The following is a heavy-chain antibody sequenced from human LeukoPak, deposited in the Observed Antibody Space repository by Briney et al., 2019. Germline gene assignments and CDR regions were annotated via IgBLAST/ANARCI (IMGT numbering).Heavy chain of an antibody. CDR1: GFTFSDFG. D-gene: IGHD2-2*01. CDR3: ARNYAAISESPDY. J-gene: IGHJ4*02. CDR2: IWYDGSNK. V-gene: IGHV3-33*08. Sequence: GGSLRLSCAGTGFTFSDFGMHWVRQAPGKGLEWVAVIWYDGSNKYYADSVKGRFTISRDNSKNTLYLQMNSLRAEDTAVYYCARNYAAISESPDYWGQGTLVTVSS.